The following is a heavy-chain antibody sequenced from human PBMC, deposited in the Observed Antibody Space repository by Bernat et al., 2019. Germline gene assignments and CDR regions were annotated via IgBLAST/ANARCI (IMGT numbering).Heavy chain of an antibody. Sequence: QVQLQQWGAGLLKPSETLSLTCAVYGGSFSGYYWSWIRQPPGKGLEWIGEINHSGSTNYNPSLKSRVTISVDTSKNQFSLKLSSGTAADTAVYYCAIEYCSGGSCDSNDAFDIWGQGTMVTVSS. D-gene: IGHD2-15*01. CDR3: AIEYCSGGSCDSNDAFDI. CDR1: GGSFSGYY. J-gene: IGHJ3*02. CDR2: INHSGST. V-gene: IGHV4-34*01.